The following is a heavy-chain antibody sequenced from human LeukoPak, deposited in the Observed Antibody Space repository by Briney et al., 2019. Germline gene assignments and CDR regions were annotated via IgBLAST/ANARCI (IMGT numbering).Heavy chain of an antibody. Sequence: ASVKVSCKASGGTFTSYGISWARQAPRQAREWMGWISAYNGNTNYAQKLQGRVTMTTDTSTSTAYMELRSLRSDDTAVYYCARVSYYDVGDYWGQGTLVTVSS. CDR1: GGTFTSYG. CDR2: ISAYNGNT. V-gene: IGHV1-18*01. D-gene: IGHD3-22*01. CDR3: ARVSYYDVGDY. J-gene: IGHJ4*02.